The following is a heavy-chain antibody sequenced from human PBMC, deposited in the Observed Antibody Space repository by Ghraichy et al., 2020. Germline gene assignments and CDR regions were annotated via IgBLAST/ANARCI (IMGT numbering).Heavy chain of an antibody. V-gene: IGHV4-34*01. Sequence: SQTLSLTCAVYGGSFSGYYWSWIRQPPGKGLEWIGDINHSGSTNYNPSLKSRVTISVDTSKNQFSLKLSSVTAADTAVYYCARLGKVGTTTSLYYYYMDVWGKGTTVTVSS. J-gene: IGHJ6*03. CDR3: ARLGKVGTTTSLYYYYMDV. CDR2: INHSGST. CDR1: GGSFSGYY. D-gene: IGHD1-26*01.